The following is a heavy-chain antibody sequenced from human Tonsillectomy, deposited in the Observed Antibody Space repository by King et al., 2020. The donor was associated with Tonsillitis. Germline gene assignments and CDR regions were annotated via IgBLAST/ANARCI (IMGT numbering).Heavy chain of an antibody. CDR3: ARDWDCGGDCYYFDY. CDR1: GYTFTSYG. D-gene: IGHD2-21*02. J-gene: IGHJ4*02. V-gene: IGHV1-18*04. CDR2: ISVYNGNT. Sequence: VQLVESGAEVKKPGASVTVSCKTSGYTFTSYGISWVRQAPGQGLEWMGWISVYNGNTNYAQKFQGRVTMTTDTSTSTAYMELRSLRSDDTAIYYCARDWDCGGDCYYFDYWGQGTLVTVSS.